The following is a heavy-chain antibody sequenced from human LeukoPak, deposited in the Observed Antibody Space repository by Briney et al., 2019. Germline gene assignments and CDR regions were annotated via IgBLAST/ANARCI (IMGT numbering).Heavy chain of an antibody. D-gene: IGHD3-16*01. CDR3: ASPTSTGYFQH. J-gene: IGHJ1*01. V-gene: IGHV1-8*02. Sequence: ASVKVSCKASGYTFTGYYMHWVRQAPGQGLEWMGWINPNSGNTGYAQKFQGRVTMTRNTSISTAYMELSSLRSEDTAVYYCASPTSTGYFQHWGQGTLVTVSS. CDR2: INPNSGNT. CDR1: GYTFTGYY.